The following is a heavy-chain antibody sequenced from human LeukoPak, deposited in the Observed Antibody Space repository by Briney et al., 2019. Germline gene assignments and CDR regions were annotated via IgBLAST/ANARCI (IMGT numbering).Heavy chain of an antibody. Sequence: SETLSLTCTVSGGSISSYYWSWIRQPPGKGLEWIGYIYYSGSTNYNPSLKSRVTISVDKSKNQFSLKLSSVTAADTAVYCCARVGGTVTTSGYFDYWGQGTLVTVSS. J-gene: IGHJ4*02. CDR1: GGSISSYY. D-gene: IGHD4-11*01. CDR3: ARVGGTVTTSGYFDY. CDR2: IYYSGST. V-gene: IGHV4-59*12.